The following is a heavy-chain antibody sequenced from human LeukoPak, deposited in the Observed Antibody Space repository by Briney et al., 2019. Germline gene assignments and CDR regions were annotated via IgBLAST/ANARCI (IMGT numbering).Heavy chain of an antibody. Sequence: ASVKVSCKASGYTFTSYGISWVRQAPGQGLEWMGWISAYNGNTNYAQKLQGRVTMTTDTSTSTAYMELRSLRSEDTAVYYCARDPTLRYFDWLSSYYYYYGMDVWGQGTTVTVSS. CDR2: ISAYNGNT. J-gene: IGHJ6*02. CDR3: ARDPTLRYFDWLSSYYYYYGMDV. D-gene: IGHD3-9*01. V-gene: IGHV1-18*01. CDR1: GYTFTSYG.